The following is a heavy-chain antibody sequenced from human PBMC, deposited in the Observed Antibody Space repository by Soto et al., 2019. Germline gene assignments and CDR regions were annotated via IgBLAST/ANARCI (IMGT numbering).Heavy chain of an antibody. V-gene: IGHV2-5*01. CDR3: AHRLGCSAGSCYKHNWFDP. J-gene: IGHJ5*02. D-gene: IGHD2-15*01. CDR1: GFSLSTSGVG. CDR2: IYWNDDK. Sequence: QITLKESGPTLVKPTQTLTLTCTFSGFSLSTSGVGVGWIRQPPGKALEWLALIYWNDDKRYSPSLKSRLTITKDTSKNQVVLTMTNMDPVDTATYYCAHRLGCSAGSCYKHNWFDPWGQGTLVTVSS.